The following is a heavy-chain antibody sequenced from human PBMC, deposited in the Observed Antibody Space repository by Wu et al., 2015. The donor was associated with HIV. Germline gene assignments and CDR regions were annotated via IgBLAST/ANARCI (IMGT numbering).Heavy chain of an antibody. CDR3: ARRLVLAGSASDL. V-gene: IGHV1-69*13. Sequence: QVQLVQSGAEVKKPGASVKVSCKASGGTFRSYIIAWVRQAPGQGLEWMGGIIPTFGTTNYAQKFQDRITMTADESTTTAYMELRSLRFDDTATYYCARRLVLAGSASDLWGQGTMVTSLQ. CDR1: GGTFRSYI. J-gene: IGHJ3*01. CDR2: IIPTFGTT. D-gene: IGHD3-9*01.